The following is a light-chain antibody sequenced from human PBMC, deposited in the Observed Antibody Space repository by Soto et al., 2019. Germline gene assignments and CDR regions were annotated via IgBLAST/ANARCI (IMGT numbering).Light chain of an antibody. V-gene: IGKV3-15*01. CDR2: GAS. CDR1: QRVTGN. Sequence: EIVMTQYPATLSVSPGERVTLLCRASQRVTGNLAWYQQKPGQAPRRLIHGASTRATGIPARLSGRGSGTEIPLTISSRQSEGFAGYYCEQYNNWLFSFGGGTRVVI. CDR3: EQYNNWLFS. J-gene: IGKJ4*01.